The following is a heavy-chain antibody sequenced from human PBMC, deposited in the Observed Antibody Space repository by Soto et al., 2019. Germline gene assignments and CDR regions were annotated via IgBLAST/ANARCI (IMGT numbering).Heavy chain of an antibody. CDR2: ITWNGATT. D-gene: IGHD6-19*01. J-gene: IGHJ3*01. Sequence: EVQLVESGGGVVRPGGSLRLSCAASGFTFADHGMTWVRQAPGKGLEWVSGITWNGATTGYADSVKGRFTISRDNAKNSLYLQMNSLRVEDTALYYCARDGGVVVAVDAFDVWGQGTMVTVSS. V-gene: IGHV3-20*04. CDR3: ARDGGVVVAVDAFDV. CDR1: GFTFADHG.